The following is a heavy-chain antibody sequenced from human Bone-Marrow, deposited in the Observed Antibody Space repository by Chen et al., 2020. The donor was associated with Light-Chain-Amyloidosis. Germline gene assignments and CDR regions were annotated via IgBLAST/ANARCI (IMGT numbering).Heavy chain of an antibody. CDR1: GGTFSNYA. V-gene: IGHV1-69*06. J-gene: IGHJ6*02. Sequence: QVQLVQSGAEVKKPGSSVKVSCEASGGTFSNYAITWVRQAPGQGLEWMGGISPISGTPDYAQKFQGRVTITADKSTSTAFMELSSLRSDDTAVYYCARDYTFSINWTGGTNGLDVWGQGTKVTVSS. CDR3: ARDYTFSINWTGGTNGLDV. CDR2: ISPISGTP. D-gene: IGHD1-1*01.